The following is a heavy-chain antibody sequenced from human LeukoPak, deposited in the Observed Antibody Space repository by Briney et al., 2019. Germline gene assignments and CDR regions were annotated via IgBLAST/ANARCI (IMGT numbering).Heavy chain of an antibody. CDR3: ARDPVIWFGELPSPYFDY. D-gene: IGHD3-10*01. Sequence: PGGSLRLSCAASGFTFSSYSMNWVRQAPGKGLEWVSYISSSSTIYYADSVKGRFTISRDNAKNSLYLQMNSLRAEDTAVYYCARDPVIWFGELPSPYFDYWGQGTLVTVSS. CDR2: ISSSSTI. V-gene: IGHV3-48*01. J-gene: IGHJ4*02. CDR1: GFTFSSYS.